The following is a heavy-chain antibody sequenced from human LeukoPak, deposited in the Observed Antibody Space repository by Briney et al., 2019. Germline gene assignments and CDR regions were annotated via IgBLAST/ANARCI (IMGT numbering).Heavy chain of an antibody. D-gene: IGHD2-15*01. V-gene: IGHV4-34*12. CDR2: IIHSGST. CDR3: ASAGRYCSGGSCYGVDY. J-gene: IGHJ4*02. CDR1: GGSFSGYY. Sequence: PSETLSLTCAVYGGSFSGYYWSWIRQPPGKGLEWIGKIIHSGSTNYNPSLKSRVTISVDTSKNQFSLKLSSVTAADTAVYYCASAGRYCSGGSCYGVDYWGQGTLVTVSS.